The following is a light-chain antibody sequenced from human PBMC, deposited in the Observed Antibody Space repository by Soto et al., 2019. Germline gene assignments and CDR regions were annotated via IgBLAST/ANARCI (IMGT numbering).Light chain of an antibody. J-gene: IGKJ1*01. CDR3: QQYNNWPWT. CDR2: GAS. Sequence: EIVMTQSPATLSVSPGERATLSCRANQSVSSNLAWYQQKPGLPPRLLIYGASTRATGIPARFSGSGSGTDFTLTISSLQSEDFAVYDCQQYNNWPWTFGQGTKV. CDR1: QSVSSN. V-gene: IGKV3-15*01.